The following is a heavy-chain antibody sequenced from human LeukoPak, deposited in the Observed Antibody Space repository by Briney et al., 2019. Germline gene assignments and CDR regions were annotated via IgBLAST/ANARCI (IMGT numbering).Heavy chain of an antibody. V-gene: IGHV3-30-3*01. CDR1: GFTFSSYA. CDR3: ARGLIVVVPAAPVDY. Sequence: GGSLRLSCAASGFTFSSYAMHWVRQAPGKGLEWVAVISYDGSNKYYADSVKGRFTISRDNSKNTLYLQMNSLRAEDTAVYYCARGLIVVVPAAPVDYWGQGTLVTVSS. J-gene: IGHJ4*02. D-gene: IGHD2-2*01. CDR2: ISYDGSNK.